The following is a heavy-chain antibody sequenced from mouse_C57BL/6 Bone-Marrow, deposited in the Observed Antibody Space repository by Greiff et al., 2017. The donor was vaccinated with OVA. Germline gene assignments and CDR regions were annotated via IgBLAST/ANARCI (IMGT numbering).Heavy chain of an antibody. V-gene: IGHV5-17*01. Sequence: EVQLVESGGGLVKPGGSLKLSCAASGFTFSDYGMNWVRQAPEKGLEWVAYISSGSSTIYYADTVKGRFTISGDNANNTLFLQMSSLRSEDTAMYYCARPSDGYLAWFAYWGQGTLVTVSA. D-gene: IGHD2-3*01. CDR2: ISSGSSTI. J-gene: IGHJ3*01. CDR1: GFTFSDYG. CDR3: ARPSDGYLAWFAY.